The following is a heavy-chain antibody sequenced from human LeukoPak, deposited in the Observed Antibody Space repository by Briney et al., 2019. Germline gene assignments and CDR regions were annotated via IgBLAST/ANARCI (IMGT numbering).Heavy chain of an antibody. CDR1: GYSISIGYY. J-gene: IGHJ4*02. D-gene: IGHD5-18*01. Sequence: PSETLSLTCAVSGYSISIGYYWGWLRQPPGKGLEWIGIIYRSGTTYYNPSLQSRVTISLDASKNQFSLRLSTVTAADTALYYCARDTGYSNGRRPTFDYWGQGILVTASS. CDR2: IYRSGTT. V-gene: IGHV4-38-2*02. CDR3: ARDTGYSNGRRPTFDY.